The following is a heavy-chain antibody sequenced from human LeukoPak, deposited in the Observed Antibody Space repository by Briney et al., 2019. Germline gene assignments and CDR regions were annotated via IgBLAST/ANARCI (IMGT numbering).Heavy chain of an antibody. Sequence: GGSLRLSCAASGFTFSTYTMNWVRQAPGKGLEWVSGIYGSGGASFYADSVKGRFTISRDNSQNTVFLQVDSLRDEDTALYYCAKDLRKDGIWDIDYWGQGTLVTVSS. CDR2: IYGSGGAS. CDR3: AKDLRKDGIWDIDY. CDR1: GFTFSTYT. J-gene: IGHJ4*02. V-gene: IGHV3-23*01. D-gene: IGHD1-20*01.